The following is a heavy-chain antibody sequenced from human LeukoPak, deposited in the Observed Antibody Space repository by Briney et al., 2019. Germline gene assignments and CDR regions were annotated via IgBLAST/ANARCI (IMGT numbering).Heavy chain of an antibody. J-gene: IGHJ4*02. CDR2: TYYRSKWKN. CDR3: ARDPEMTTTNYFDF. D-gene: IGHD5-24*01. CDR1: GDSVSSNSAA. V-gene: IGHV6-1*01. Sequence: SQTLSLTCAISGDSVSSNSAAWNWIRQSPSRGLECLGRTYYRSKWKNDYAISVKSRIIINPDTSKNQFSLQLNSVTPEDTAVYYCARDPEMTTTNYFDFWGQGTLVTVSS.